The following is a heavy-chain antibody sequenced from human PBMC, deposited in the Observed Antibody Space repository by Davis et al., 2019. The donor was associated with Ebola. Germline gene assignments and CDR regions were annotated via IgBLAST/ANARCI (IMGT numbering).Heavy chain of an antibody. V-gene: IGHV4-59*08. CDR3: ARARGVTTIDYYYGMDV. J-gene: IGHJ6*02. CDR2: IYYSGST. D-gene: IGHD4-11*01. Sequence: GSLRLSCAASGFTFSSYAMSWVRQAPGKGLEWIGYIYYSGSTNYNPSLKSRVTISVDTSKNQFSLKLSSVTAADTAVYYCARARGVTTIDYYYGMDVWGQGTTVTVSS. CDR1: GFTFSSYA.